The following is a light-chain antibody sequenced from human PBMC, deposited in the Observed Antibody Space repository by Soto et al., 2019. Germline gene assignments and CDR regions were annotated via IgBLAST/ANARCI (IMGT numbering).Light chain of an antibody. CDR1: SSNIGAGYD. V-gene: IGLV1-40*01. J-gene: IGLJ3*02. Sequence: QSVLTQPPSVSGAPGQRVTISCTGSSSNIGAGYDVHWYQQLPGTAPKLLIYGNSNRPSGVPDRFSGSKSGTSASLAITGLQAEDEADDYCQSYDSSLSGAVFGGGTKVTV. CDR3: QSYDSSLSGAV. CDR2: GNS.